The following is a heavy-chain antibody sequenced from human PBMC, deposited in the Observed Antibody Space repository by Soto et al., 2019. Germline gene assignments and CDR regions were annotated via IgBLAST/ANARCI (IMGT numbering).Heavy chain of an antibody. J-gene: IGHJ4*02. CDR3: ARDGVSSGYYSGY. CDR1: GGSISAAGDS. D-gene: IGHD3-22*01. Sequence: SETLSLTCAVSGGSISAAGDSWSWIRQPPGGGLEWIGYIYHSGTFLYNPSLKTRLTMSLDRSNNQFSLTLNSVTAADTAVYYCARDGVSSGYYSGYWGQGTLVTV. V-gene: IGHV4-30-2*01. CDR2: IYHSGTF.